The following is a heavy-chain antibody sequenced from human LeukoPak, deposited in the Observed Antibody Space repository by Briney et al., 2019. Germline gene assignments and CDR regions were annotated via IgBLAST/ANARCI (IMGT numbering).Heavy chain of an antibody. D-gene: IGHD5-24*01. CDR1: GGSISSSSSY. Sequence: SETLSLTCSVSGGSISSSSSYWGWFRQPPGKGLEWIGSIYYSGSSVDNPALKSRVTISVDTSKNQFSLKLSSVTAADTAVYYCARHRSGWLQSSFDYWGQGTLVTVSS. J-gene: IGHJ4*02. CDR3: ARHRSGWLQSSFDY. V-gene: IGHV4-39*01. CDR2: IYYSGSS.